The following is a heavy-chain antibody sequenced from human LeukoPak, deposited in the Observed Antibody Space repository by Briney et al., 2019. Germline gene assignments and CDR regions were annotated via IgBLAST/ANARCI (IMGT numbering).Heavy chain of an antibody. V-gene: IGHV6-1*01. D-gene: IGHD5-12*01. CDR1: GDSVSSNSAA. J-gene: IGHJ4*02. CDR3: ARGSNSGYNYPFDC. CDR2: TYYSCKWYN. Sequence: PSQTLSLTCSISGDSVSSNSAAWNWIRQSPSRGLEWLGRTYYSCKWYNDYSVSVKSRITINTYTSKNQFSLQLNSVTPEDTAVYYCARGSNSGYNYPFDCWGQGTLVTVSS.